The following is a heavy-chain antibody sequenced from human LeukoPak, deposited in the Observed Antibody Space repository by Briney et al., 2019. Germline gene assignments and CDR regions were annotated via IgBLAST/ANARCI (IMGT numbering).Heavy chain of an antibody. Sequence: TLSXXCAVYGGSFSGYYWSWIRQPPGKGLEWIGEINHSGSTNYNPSLKSRVTISVDKSKNQFSLKLSSVTAADTAVYYCARDDNXSSWYATVVXYFDLWGRGTLVTVSS. CDR2: INHSGST. D-gene: IGHD6-13*01. V-gene: IGHV4-34*01. CDR1: GGSFSGYY. J-gene: IGHJ2*01. CDR3: ARDDNXSSWYATVVXYFDL.